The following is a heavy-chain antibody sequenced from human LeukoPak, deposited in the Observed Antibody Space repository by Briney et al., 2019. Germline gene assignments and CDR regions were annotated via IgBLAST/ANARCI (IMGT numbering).Heavy chain of an antibody. V-gene: IGHV3-21*01. CDR1: GFTFSSYS. Sequence: GGSLRLSCAASGFTFSSYSMNWVRQAPGKGLEWVSSISSSSSYIYYADSVKGRFTISRDNAKNSLYLQMNSLRAGDTAVYYCAREEWFGEIRGIYDYWGQGTLVTVSS. CDR2: ISSSSSYI. D-gene: IGHD3-10*01. CDR3: AREEWFGEIRGIYDY. J-gene: IGHJ4*02.